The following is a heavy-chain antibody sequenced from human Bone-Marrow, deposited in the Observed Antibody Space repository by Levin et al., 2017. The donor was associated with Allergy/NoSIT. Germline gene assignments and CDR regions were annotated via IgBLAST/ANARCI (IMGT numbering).Heavy chain of an antibody. J-gene: IGHJ5*02. CDR2: IKQDGSEK. Sequence: GGSLRLSCAASGFTFSSYWMSWVRQAPGKGLEWVANIKQDGSEKYYVDSVKGRFTISRDNAKNSLYLQMNSLRAEDTAVYYCARALPSTSCFCRRQYNWFDPWGQGTLVTVSS. V-gene: IGHV3-7*01. CDR1: GFTFSSYW. CDR3: ARALPSTSCFCRRQYNWFDP. D-gene: IGHD2-2*01.